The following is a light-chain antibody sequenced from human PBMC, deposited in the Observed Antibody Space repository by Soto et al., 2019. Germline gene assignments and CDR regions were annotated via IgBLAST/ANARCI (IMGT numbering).Light chain of an antibody. Sequence: QSVLTQPPSASGTPGQRVTISCSGSSSNIGSNYVYWYQQLPGTAPKLLIYRNNQRPSGVPDRFSGSKSGTSASLAISGLRSEAEAEYYCAAWDDSLSGREVFGGGTKLTVL. V-gene: IGLV1-47*01. J-gene: IGLJ3*02. CDR3: AAWDDSLSGREV. CDR2: RNN. CDR1: SSNIGSNY.